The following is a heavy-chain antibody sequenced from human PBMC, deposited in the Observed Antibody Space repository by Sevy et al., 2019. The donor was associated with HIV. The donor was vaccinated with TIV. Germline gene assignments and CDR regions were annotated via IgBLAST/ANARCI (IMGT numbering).Heavy chain of an antibody. Sequence: GGSLRLSCAATGFTFSNYDMHWVRQTPGKGLEWVAIIWSDGRFENHGDSVKGRFTISRDNSKNTLYLQMNNVRVEDTAVYYCARGGYYYDNAAYYALDSWGQGTLVTVSS. CDR3: ARGGYYYDNAAYYALDS. J-gene: IGHJ4*02. D-gene: IGHD3-22*01. CDR2: IWSDGRFE. V-gene: IGHV3-33*01. CDR1: GFTFSNYD.